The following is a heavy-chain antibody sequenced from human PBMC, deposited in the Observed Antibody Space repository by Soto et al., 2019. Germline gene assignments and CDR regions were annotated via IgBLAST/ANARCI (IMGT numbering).Heavy chain of an antibody. CDR1: GFHLRSYG. Sequence: GGSLSLSCAASGFHLRSYGMNWVRQVPGKGLEWVSSISSSSSYIYYADSVKGRFTISRDNAKNSLYLQMNSLRAEDTAVYYCARDPRSVVVSAATDYWGQGTLVTVSS. D-gene: IGHD2-2*01. V-gene: IGHV3-21*01. J-gene: IGHJ4*02. CDR3: ARDPRSVVVSAATDY. CDR2: ISSSSSYI.